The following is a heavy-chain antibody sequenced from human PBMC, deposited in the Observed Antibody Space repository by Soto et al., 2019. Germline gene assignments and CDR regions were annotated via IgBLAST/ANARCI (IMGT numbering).Heavy chain of an antibody. CDR2: VSYDGSNK. D-gene: IGHD3-16*02. Sequence: QVQLVESGGGVVQPGRSLRLSCAASGVTFSSYGMHWVRQAPGKGLEWVAIVSYDGSNKYYPDSVKGRFTISRDNSRNTLYLQMNSLRADDTAVYYCAKALGELSPESYDYWGQGTLVTVSS. V-gene: IGHV3-30*18. CDR3: AKALGELSPESYDY. CDR1: GVTFSSYG. J-gene: IGHJ4*02.